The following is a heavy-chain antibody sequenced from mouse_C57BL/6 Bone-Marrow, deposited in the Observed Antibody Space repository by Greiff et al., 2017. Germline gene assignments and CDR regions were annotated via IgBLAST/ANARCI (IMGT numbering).Heavy chain of an antibody. V-gene: IGHV14-4*01. CDR1: GFNIKDDY. CDR3: TRTTVPDY. Sequence: EVQVVESGAELVRPGASVKLSCTASGFNIKDDYMHWVKQRPEQGLEWIGWIDPENGDTEYASKFQGKATITADTSSNTAYLQLSSLTSEDTAVYYCTRTTVPDYWGQGTTRTVSS. D-gene: IGHD1-1*01. J-gene: IGHJ2*01. CDR2: IDPENGDT.